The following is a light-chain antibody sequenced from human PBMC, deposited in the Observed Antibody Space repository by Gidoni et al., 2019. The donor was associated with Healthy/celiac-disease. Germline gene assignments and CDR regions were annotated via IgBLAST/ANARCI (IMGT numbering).Light chain of an antibody. V-gene: IGKV1-5*01. Sequence: DIQMTQSPSTLSASVGDRVTITCRASQSISSWLAWYQQKPGKAPKLLIYDASSLESGVPSRFSGSGSGTEFTRTISSLQPDDFANYYCQQYNSYPWTFGQGTKVEIK. J-gene: IGKJ1*01. CDR1: QSISSW. CDR3: QQYNSYPWT. CDR2: DAS.